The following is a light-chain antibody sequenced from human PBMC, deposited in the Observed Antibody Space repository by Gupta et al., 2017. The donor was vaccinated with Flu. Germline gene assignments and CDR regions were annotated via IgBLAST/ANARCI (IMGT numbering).Light chain of an antibody. CDR1: SSDSGAYKY. CDR2: EVT. CDR3: TYSKSRHTCV. J-gene: IGLJ3*02. Sequence: QSALTQPASVSGSPGQSITISCTGTSSDSGAYKYVSWYRQNSGTAPKLLSDEVTNRPSGVSKRRAGSNSGTTALINTSGLQAEDDAYYLCTYSKSRHTCVFGGGTKVTVL. V-gene: IGLV2-14*01.